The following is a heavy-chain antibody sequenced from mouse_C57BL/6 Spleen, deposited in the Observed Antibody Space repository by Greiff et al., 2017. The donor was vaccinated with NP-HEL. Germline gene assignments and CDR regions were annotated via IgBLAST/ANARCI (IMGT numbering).Heavy chain of an antibody. Sequence: DVQLQESGPGLVKPSQSLSLTCSVTGYSITSGYYWNWIRQFPGNKLEWMGYISYDGSNNYNPSLKNRISITRDTSKNQFFLKLNSVTTEDTATYYCAREGTGTDYWGQGTTLTASS. V-gene: IGHV3-6*01. J-gene: IGHJ2*01. D-gene: IGHD4-1*01. CDR3: AREGTGTDY. CDR1: GYSITSGYY. CDR2: ISYDGSN.